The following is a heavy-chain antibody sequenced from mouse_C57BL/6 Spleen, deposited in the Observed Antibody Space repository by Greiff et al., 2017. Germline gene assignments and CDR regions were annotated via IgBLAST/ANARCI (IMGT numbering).Heavy chain of an antibody. Sequence: QVQLQQSGPELVKPGASVKISCKASGYTFTDYYINWVKQRPGQGLEWIGWIFPGSGSTYYNEKFKGKATLTVDKSSSTAYMLLISLTSEDSAVYFVARREIYWYFDVWGTGTTVTVSS. J-gene: IGHJ1*03. CDR3: ARREIYWYFDV. V-gene: IGHV1-75*01. CDR1: GYTFTDYY. CDR2: IFPGSGST.